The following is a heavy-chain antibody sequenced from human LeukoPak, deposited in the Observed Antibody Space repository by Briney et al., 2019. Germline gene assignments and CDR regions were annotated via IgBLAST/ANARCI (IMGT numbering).Heavy chain of an antibody. CDR1: AGSINSYY. CDR2: MYYSGGT. Sequence: PSETLSLTCTVSAGSINSYYWSWIRQPPGKGLEWIGHMYYSGGTNYNPSLKSRVTISVDTSKNQFSLKLSSVTAADTAVYYCTRRCKDAYTLYCFDYWGQGTLVTVSS. V-gene: IGHV4-59*01. CDR3: TRRCKDAYTLYCFDY. D-gene: IGHD5-24*01. J-gene: IGHJ4*02.